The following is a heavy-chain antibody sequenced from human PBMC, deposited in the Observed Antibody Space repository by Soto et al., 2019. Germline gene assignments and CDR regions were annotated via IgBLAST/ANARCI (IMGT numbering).Heavy chain of an antibody. D-gene: IGHD2-21*02. CDR3: GANPYSGGDCDFDN. Sequence: QRLEWIGWIVVGSGNTNYAQKFQERVTITRDKSTNTAYMELSSLRSEDTAVYYCGANPYSGGDCDFDNWGEG. J-gene: IGHJ4*01. CDR2: IVVGSGNT. V-gene: IGHV1-58*01.